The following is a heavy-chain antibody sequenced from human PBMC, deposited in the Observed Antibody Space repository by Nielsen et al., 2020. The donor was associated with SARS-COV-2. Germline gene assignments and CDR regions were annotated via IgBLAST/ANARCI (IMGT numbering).Heavy chain of an antibody. CDR2: INHSGST. J-gene: IGHJ6*02. Sequence: SETLSLTCAVYGWSFIGYYWSWIRQPPGKGLEWIGEINHSGSTNYNPSLKSRVTISVDTSKNQFSLKLSSVTAADTAVYYCARGRRYSTRYGMDVWGQGTTVTVSS. V-gene: IGHV4-34*01. D-gene: IGHD6-13*01. CDR1: GWSFIGYY. CDR3: ARGRRYSTRYGMDV.